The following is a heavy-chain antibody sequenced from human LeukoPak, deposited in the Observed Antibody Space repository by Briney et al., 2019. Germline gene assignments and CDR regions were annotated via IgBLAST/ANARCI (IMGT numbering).Heavy chain of an antibody. CDR3: ARGGRFGRYDY. CDR2: IYYSGST. J-gene: IGHJ4*02. V-gene: IGHV4-59*01. Sequence: SETLSLTCTVSGGSISSYYWSWIRQPPGKGLEWIGYIYYSGSTSYNPSLKSRVTISVDTSKNQFSLKLSSVTAADTAVYYCARGGRFGRYDYWGQGTLVTVSS. D-gene: IGHD3-10*01. CDR1: GGSISSYY.